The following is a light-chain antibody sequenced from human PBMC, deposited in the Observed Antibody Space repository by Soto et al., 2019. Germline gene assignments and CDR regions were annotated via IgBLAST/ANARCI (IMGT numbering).Light chain of an antibody. J-gene: IGLJ1*01. CDR2: EVT. Sequence: QSALTQPASVSASPGQSITISCTGTSSDVGGHNYVSWYQQYPGKAPKLMIYEVTNRPSGVSNRFSGSKSGNTASLTISGLQAEDEADYYCSSYTSNNTPYVFGTGTKLTVL. CDR3: SSYTSNNTPYV. CDR1: SSDVGGHNY. V-gene: IGLV2-14*01.